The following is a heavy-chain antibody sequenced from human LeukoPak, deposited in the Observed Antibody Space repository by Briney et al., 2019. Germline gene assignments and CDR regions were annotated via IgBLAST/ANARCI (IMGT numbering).Heavy chain of an antibody. CDR2: MSGSGYNT. CDR3: ARENYGDYGGAWFDP. D-gene: IGHD4-17*01. Sequence: TGGSLRLSCAASGFTFSSYAMSWVRQAPGKGLEWVSVMSGSGYNTYYADSVKGRFTMSRDNSKNTLYLQMNSLRAEDTAVYYCARENYGDYGGAWFDPWGQGTLVTVSS. J-gene: IGHJ5*02. V-gene: IGHV3-23*01. CDR1: GFTFSSYA.